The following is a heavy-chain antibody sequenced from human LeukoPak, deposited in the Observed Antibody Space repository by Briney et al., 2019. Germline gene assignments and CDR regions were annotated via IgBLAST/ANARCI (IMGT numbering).Heavy chain of an antibody. Sequence: ASVKVSCKASGYTFTSYGISWVRQAPGQGLEWMGWISAYNGNTNYAQKLQGRVTMTTGTSTSTAYMELRSLRSDDTAVYYCARAPYYYDSGGYYHDYWGQGTLVTVSS. D-gene: IGHD3-22*01. V-gene: IGHV1-18*01. CDR3: ARAPYYYDSGGYYHDY. J-gene: IGHJ4*02. CDR1: GYTFTSYG. CDR2: ISAYNGNT.